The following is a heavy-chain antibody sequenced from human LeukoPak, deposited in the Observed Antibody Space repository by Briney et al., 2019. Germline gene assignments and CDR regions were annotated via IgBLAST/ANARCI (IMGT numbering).Heavy chain of an antibody. Sequence: GGSLRLSCAASGFTFNSYGMHWVRQAPGKGLEWVAVISFDGKNKYYGDSVKGRFTISRDNSENMVYLQMNSLRAEDTAVYYCTREFQRFSYGYHWGQGTLVTVSS. CDR2: ISFDGKNK. J-gene: IGHJ5*02. V-gene: IGHV3-30*03. D-gene: IGHD5-18*01. CDR3: TREFQRFSYGYH. CDR1: GFTFNSYG.